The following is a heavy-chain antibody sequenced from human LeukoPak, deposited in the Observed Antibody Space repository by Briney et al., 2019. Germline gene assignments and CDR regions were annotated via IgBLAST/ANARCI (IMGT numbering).Heavy chain of an antibody. V-gene: IGHV3-21*01. J-gene: IGHJ4*02. CDR3: ATDTIPSQWIGDY. D-gene: IGHD6-19*01. CDR2: ISSSSSYI. CDR1: GFTFSSYS. Sequence: PGGSLRLSCAASGFTFSSYSMNWVRQAPGKGLEWVSSISSSSSYIYYADSVKGRFTISRNNAKNSLYLQMNSLRAEDTAVYYCATDTIPSQWIGDYWGQGTLVTVSS.